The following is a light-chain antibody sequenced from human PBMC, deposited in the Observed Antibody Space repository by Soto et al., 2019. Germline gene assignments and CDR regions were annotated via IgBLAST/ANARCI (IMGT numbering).Light chain of an antibody. J-gene: IGKJ1*01. V-gene: IGKV3-20*01. CDR3: QQFGASLTWT. Sequence: DIVLTQSPGTLSLSPGERATLSCMASHVVSSSYLARYQHKPGQAPRLVIYGASSMATGIPDRFSGSGSGTDFTLTISRLEPEDFAVYYCQQFGASLTWTFGQGTKVDIK. CDR2: GAS. CDR1: HVVSSSY.